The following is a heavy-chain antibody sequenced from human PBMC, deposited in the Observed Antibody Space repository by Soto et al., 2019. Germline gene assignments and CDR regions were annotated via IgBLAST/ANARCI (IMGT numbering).Heavy chain of an antibody. CDR3: ARAFSSSSAVDL. Sequence: QVQLQESGPGLVKPSQSLSLTCTVSGESISSGGYYWSWIRHHPGKGLEWIGYIYDSESAYYNPSLKSPVXIXMHXSKNQFAMRLSSVTAADTAVYFCARAFSSSSAVDLWGQGTQVTVSS. J-gene: IGHJ5*02. V-gene: IGHV4-31*01. D-gene: IGHD6-6*01. CDR2: IYDSESA. CDR1: GESISSGGYY.